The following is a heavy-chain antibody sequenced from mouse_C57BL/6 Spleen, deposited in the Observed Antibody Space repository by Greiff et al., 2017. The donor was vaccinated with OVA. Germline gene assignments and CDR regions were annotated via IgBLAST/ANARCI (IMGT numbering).Heavy chain of an antibody. J-gene: IGHJ4*01. CDR2: ISYDGSN. D-gene: IGHD2-10*02. Sequence: EVKVEESGPGLVKPSQSLSLTCSVTGYSITSGYYWNWIRQFPGNKLEWMGYISYDGSNNYNPSLKNRISITRDTSKNQFFLKLNSVTTEDTATYYCASSPREYYAMDYWGQGTSVTVSS. V-gene: IGHV3-6*01. CDR1: GYSITSGYY. CDR3: ASSPREYYAMDY.